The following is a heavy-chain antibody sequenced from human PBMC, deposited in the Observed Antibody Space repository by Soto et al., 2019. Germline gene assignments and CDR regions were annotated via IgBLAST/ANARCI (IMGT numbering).Heavy chain of an antibody. D-gene: IGHD1-26*01. CDR1: GYSISSSNW. CDR3: ARREIQGPIDY. Sequence: PSETLSLTCAVSGYSISSSNWWGWIRQPPGKGLEWIWYIYYSGTTYYNPSLKSRVTMSVDTSKDQFSLKLTSVTAVDTAVYYCARREIQGPIDYWGQGTLVX. V-gene: IGHV4-28*01. J-gene: IGHJ4*02. CDR2: IYYSGTT.